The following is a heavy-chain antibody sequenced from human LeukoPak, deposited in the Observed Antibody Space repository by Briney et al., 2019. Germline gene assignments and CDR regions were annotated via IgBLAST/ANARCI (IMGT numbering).Heavy chain of an antibody. J-gene: IGHJ4*02. CDR3: ARAKGDEYSSSWFDY. D-gene: IGHD6-13*01. CDR1: GGSISSYY. Sequence: PSETLSLTCTVSGGSISSYYWSWIRQPPGKGLEWIGYIYYSGSTNYNPSLKSRVTISVDTSKNQFSLKLSSVTAADTAVYYCARAKGDEYSSSWFDYWGQGTLVTVSS. V-gene: IGHV4-59*01. CDR2: IYYSGST.